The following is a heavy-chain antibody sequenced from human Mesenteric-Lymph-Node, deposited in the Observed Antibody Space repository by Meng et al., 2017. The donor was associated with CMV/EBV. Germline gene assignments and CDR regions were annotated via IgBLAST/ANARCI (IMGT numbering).Heavy chain of an antibody. D-gene: IGHD2-21*01. CDR1: GFTFSSYW. CDR2: IIPIFGTA. Sequence: GGSLRLSCAASGFTFSSYWMSWVRQGPGKGLEWMGGIIPIFGTANYAQKFQGRVTITTDESTSTAYMELSSLKSEDTAVYYCARDLGCCGGDCYPPLCILGYWGQGTLVTVSS. V-gene: IGHV1-69*05. CDR3: ARDLGCCGGDCYPPLCILGY. J-gene: IGHJ4*02.